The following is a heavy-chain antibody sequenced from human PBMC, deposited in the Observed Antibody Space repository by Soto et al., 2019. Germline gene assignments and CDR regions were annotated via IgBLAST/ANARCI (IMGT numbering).Heavy chain of an antibody. CDR2: IYHSGST. Sequence: SETLSLTCAVSGGSIISSNWWSWVRQPPGKGLEWIGKIYHSGSTNYNPSLKSRVTISVDKSKNQFSLKLSSVTAADTAVYYCARVYMVRGTIIRYFDYWGQGTLVT. CDR1: GGSIISSNW. V-gene: IGHV4-4*02. D-gene: IGHD3-10*01. J-gene: IGHJ4*02. CDR3: ARVYMVRGTIIRYFDY.